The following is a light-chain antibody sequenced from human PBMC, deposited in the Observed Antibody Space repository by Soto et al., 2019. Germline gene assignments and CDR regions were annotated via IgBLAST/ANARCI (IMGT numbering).Light chain of an antibody. CDR3: QQTYSAPPT. CDR2: AAS. V-gene: IGKV1-39*01. J-gene: IGKJ1*01. CDR1: QTISNY. Sequence: IQMTQSPSSLSASVGDRVTIACRASQTISNYLHWYQQKPGKAPRLLIYAASSLQSGVPPRFSGSGSGTDFTLTISSLQPEDFATYFCQQTYSAPPTFGQGAKVDIK.